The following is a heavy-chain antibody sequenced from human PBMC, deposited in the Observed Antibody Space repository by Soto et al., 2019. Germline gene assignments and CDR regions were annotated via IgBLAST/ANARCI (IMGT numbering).Heavy chain of an antibody. CDR3: AKELAVGYYYYGMDV. V-gene: IGHV3-30*18. J-gene: IGHJ6*02. CDR1: GFTFSSYG. D-gene: IGHD1-26*01. Sequence: GGSLRLSCAASGFTFSSYGMHWVRQAPGKGLEWVAVISYDGSNKYYADSVKGRFTISRDNSKNTLYLQMNSLRAEDTAVYYCAKELAVGYYYYGMDVWGQGTTVTVSS. CDR2: ISYDGSNK.